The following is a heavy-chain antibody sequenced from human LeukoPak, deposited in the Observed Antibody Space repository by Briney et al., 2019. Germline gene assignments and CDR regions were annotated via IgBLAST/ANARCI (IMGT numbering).Heavy chain of an antibody. CDR2: IWYDGSNK. D-gene: IGHD4-17*01. CDR1: GFTFSSYG. CDR3: ARGYKDYGDGDYGY. Sequence: GGSLRLSCAASGFTFSSYGMHWVRQAPGKGLEWVAVIWYDGSNKYYADSVKGRFTISRDNSKNTLYLQMNGLRAEDTAVYYCARGYKDYGDGDYGYWGQGTLVTVSS. V-gene: IGHV3-33*01. J-gene: IGHJ4*02.